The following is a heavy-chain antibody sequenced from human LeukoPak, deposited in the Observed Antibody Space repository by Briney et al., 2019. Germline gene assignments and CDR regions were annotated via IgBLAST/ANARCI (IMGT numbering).Heavy chain of an antibody. Sequence: ASVKVSCKASGYTFSDYYMHWVRQAPGQGLEWMGWINPNSGVTNYAQKFQGRVTMTRNTSISTAYMELSSLRSEDTAVYYCARGSSTYYYDSSGYSRPGYYYYYMDVWGKGTTVTISS. D-gene: IGHD3-22*01. CDR2: INPNSGVT. CDR1: GYTFSDYY. J-gene: IGHJ6*03. CDR3: ARGSSTYYYDSSGYSRPGYYYYYMDV. V-gene: IGHV1-2*02.